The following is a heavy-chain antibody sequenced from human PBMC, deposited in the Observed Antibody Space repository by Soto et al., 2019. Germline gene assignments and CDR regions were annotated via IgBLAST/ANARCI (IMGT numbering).Heavy chain of an antibody. Sequence: EVQLLESGGGLVQPGGSLRLSCAAYGFTFSSYAMSWVRQAPGKGLEWVSAISGSGGSTYDADSVKGRFTISRDNSKNTLYLQMNSLRAEDTAVYYCAKDRGPPIVDDVWGQGTTVTVSS. D-gene: IGHD2-15*01. CDR3: AKDRGPPIVDDV. J-gene: IGHJ6*02. CDR1: GFTFSSYA. V-gene: IGHV3-23*01. CDR2: ISGSGGST.